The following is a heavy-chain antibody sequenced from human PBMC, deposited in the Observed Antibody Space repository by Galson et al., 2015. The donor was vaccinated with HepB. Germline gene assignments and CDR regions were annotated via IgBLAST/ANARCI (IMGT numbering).Heavy chain of an antibody. CDR1: GGTFSSYA. CDR3: ARLDYYDSSGTDY. D-gene: IGHD3-22*01. Sequence: SVKVSCKASGGTFSSYAISWVRQAPGQGLEWMGRIIPILGIANYAQKFQGRVTITADKSTSTAYMERSSLRSEDTAVYYCARLDYYDSSGTDYWGQGTLVTVSS. V-gene: IGHV1-69*04. CDR2: IIPILGIA. J-gene: IGHJ4*02.